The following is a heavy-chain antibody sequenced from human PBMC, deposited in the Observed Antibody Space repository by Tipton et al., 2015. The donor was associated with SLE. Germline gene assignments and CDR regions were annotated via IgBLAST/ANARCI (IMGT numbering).Heavy chain of an antibody. CDR1: GHTFSSYS. J-gene: IGHJ4*02. Sequence: QLVQSGSELKKPGASVKVSCKASGHTFSSYSINWVRQAPGQGLEWMGWINTNTGNPTYAQGFTGRFVFSLDTSVSTAYLQISSLKTEDTAVYYCASEYCSISSCYTSSFDYWGQGTQVTVSS. D-gene: IGHD2-2*02. CDR2: INTNTGNP. V-gene: IGHV7-4-1*02. CDR3: ASEYCSISSCYTSSFDY.